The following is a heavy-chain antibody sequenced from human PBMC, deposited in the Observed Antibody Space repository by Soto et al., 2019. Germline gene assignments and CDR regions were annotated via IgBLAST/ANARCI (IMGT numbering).Heavy chain of an antibody. J-gene: IGHJ4*02. Sequence: GASVKVSCKASGGTFSSYAISWVRQAPGQGLEWMGGIIPIFGTANYAQKFQGRVTITADESTSTAYMELSSLRSEDTAVYYCARSVVGAIGVFDYWGQGTLVTVSS. V-gene: IGHV1-69*13. CDR1: GGTFSSYA. CDR2: IIPIFGTA. CDR3: ARSVVGAIGVFDY. D-gene: IGHD1-26*01.